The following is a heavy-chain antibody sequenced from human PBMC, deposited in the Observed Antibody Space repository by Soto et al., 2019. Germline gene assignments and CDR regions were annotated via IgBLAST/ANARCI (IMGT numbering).Heavy chain of an antibody. CDR2: ISHDGTNK. CDR1: GFTFSAYG. D-gene: IGHD3-22*01. CDR3: AKDEYYYSRSGYYIFDS. J-gene: IGHJ4*02. Sequence: PGGSLRLSCEVSGFTFSAYGMHWVRQAPGKGLEWVAAISHDGTNKNYGDSVKGRFTISRDNSKKTLYLQMNSLRPEDTALYYCAKDEYYYSRSGYYIFDSWGQGT. V-gene: IGHV3-30*18.